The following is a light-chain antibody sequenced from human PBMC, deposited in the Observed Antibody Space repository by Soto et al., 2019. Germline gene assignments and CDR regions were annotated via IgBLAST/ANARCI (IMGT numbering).Light chain of an antibody. CDR3: ETWDSNTHWV. CDR2: LEGSGSY. V-gene: IGLV4-60*02. J-gene: IGLJ3*02. CDR1: SGHSSYI. Sequence: SWAQSALGSSVKLTCTLSSGHSSYIIAWHQQQPGKAPRYLMKLEGSGSYNKGSGVPDRFSGSSSGADRYLTISNLQFEDEADYYCETWDSNTHWVFGGGTKLTVL.